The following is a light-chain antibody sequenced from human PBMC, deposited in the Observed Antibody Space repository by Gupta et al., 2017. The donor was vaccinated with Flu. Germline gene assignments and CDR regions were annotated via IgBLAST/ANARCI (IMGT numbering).Light chain of an antibody. CDR2: KDT. Sequence: SYELTQPPSVSVSPGQTASITCSGDHLGDKYACWYQQKPGQSPVLVIYKDTKRPSGIPERFSGSNSGNTATLAISGTQAMDEADYYCQAWDSTTGVFGTGTKVTVL. V-gene: IGLV3-1*01. CDR3: QAWDSTTGV. CDR1: HLGDKY. J-gene: IGLJ1*01.